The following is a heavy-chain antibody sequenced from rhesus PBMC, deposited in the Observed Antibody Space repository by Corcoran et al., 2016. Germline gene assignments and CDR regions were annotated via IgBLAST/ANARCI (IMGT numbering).Heavy chain of an antibody. CDR2: IYGNSGST. CDR3: ARDRAGAAGNFDY. J-gene: IGHJ4*01. V-gene: IGHV4-127*01. D-gene: IGHD6-25*01. CDR1: GYSISSGYD. Sequence: QVQLQESGPGVVKPSETLSLTCAVSGYSISSGYDWSWIRQPPGKGLEWIGYIYGNSGSTNYNPSLKNRVTISKDTSKNQFSLKLGSVTAADTAVYYCARDRAGAAGNFDYWGQGVLVTVSS.